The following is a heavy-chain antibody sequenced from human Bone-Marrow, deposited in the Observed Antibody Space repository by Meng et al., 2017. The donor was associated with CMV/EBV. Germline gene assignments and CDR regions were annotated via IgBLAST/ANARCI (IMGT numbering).Heavy chain of an antibody. J-gene: IGHJ4*02. CDR2: INHSGST. V-gene: IGHV4-34*01. CDR3: ARGRHIAARPFYY. Sequence: HGQLQQWGRGLLKPSETLSLTCAVDGGSFRGYYWSWIRQPPGKGLEWIGEINHSGSTNYNPSLKRRVTISVDTSKNQFSLKLSSVTAADTAVYYCARGRHIAARPFYYWGQGTLVTVSS. CDR1: GGSFRGYY. D-gene: IGHD6-6*01.